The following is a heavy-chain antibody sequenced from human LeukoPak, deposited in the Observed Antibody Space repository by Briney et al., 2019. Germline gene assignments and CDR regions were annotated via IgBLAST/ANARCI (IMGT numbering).Heavy chain of an antibody. Sequence: GGSLRLSCAASGFTVSSNYMSWVRQAPGKGLEWVSVIDSGGSTYYADSVKGRFTISRDNSRNTLYLRMNSLRAEDTAVYYCAKGTSLLLWFGGEYYFDYWGQGTLVTVSS. CDR3: AKGTSLLLWFGGEYYFDY. D-gene: IGHD3-10*01. J-gene: IGHJ4*02. CDR2: IDSGGST. CDR1: GFTVSSNY. V-gene: IGHV3-53*01.